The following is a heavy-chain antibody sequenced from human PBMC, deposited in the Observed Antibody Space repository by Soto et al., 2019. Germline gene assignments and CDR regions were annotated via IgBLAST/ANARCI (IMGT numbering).Heavy chain of an antibody. J-gene: IGHJ3*02. CDR1: GGSISSGGYY. CDR3: ARAYSSSWYEVGDAFDI. Sequence: SETLSLTCTVSGGSISSGGYYWSWTRQHPGKGLEWIGYIYYSGSTYYNPSLKSRVTISVDTSKNQFSLKLSSVTAADTAVYYCARAYSSSWYEVGDAFDIWGQGTMVTVSS. CDR2: IYYSGST. V-gene: IGHV4-31*03. D-gene: IGHD6-13*01.